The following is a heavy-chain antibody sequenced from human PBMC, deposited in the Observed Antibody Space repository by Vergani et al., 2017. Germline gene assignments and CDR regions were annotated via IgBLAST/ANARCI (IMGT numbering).Heavy chain of an antibody. CDR3: ARSTTGYSSSCPDY. D-gene: IGHD6-13*01. CDR2: ISWNSGSI. Sequence: EVQLVESGGGLVQPGRSLRLSCAASGFTFDDYAMHWVRQAPGKGLEWVSGISWNSGSIGYADSVKGRFTISRDNAKNSLYLQMNSLRAEDTAVYYCARSTTGYSSSCPDYWGQGTLVTVSS. CDR1: GFTFDDYA. V-gene: IGHV3-9*01. J-gene: IGHJ4*02.